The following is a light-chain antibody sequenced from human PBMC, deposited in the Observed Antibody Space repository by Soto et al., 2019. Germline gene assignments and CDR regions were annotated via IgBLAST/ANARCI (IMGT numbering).Light chain of an antibody. CDR1: QSVSGY. V-gene: IGKV3-11*01. CDR2: DAS. CDR3: QQRSTFT. Sequence: EIVLTQSPATLSLSPGERATLSCRASQSVSGYLAWYQQKPGQAPRLLIYDASNSATGIPARFSGSGSGTDFTLTISSLEPEDFAVYYCQQRSTFTFGQGTRLEIK. J-gene: IGKJ5*01.